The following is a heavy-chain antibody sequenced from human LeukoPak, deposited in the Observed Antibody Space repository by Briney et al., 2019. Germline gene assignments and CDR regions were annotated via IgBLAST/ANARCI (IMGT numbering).Heavy chain of an antibody. CDR1: GGSISSSSYY. CDR2: IYYSGST. CDR3: ARRRPSYGYGGYYYMDV. J-gene: IGHJ6*03. D-gene: IGHD5-18*01. Sequence: SETLFLTCTVSGGSISSSSYYWGWIRQPPGKGLEWIGSIYYSGSTYYNPSLKSRVTISVDTSKNQFSLKLSSVTAADTAVYYCARRRPSYGYGGYYYMDVWGKGTTVTVSS. V-gene: IGHV4-39*01.